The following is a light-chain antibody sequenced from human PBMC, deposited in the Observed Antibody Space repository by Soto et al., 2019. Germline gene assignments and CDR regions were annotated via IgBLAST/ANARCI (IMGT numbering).Light chain of an antibody. CDR1: HSVNSH. J-gene: IGKJ5*01. CDR3: QQYKNWPL. Sequence: MMMTQSPATLSVSPGERVTLSCRTSHSVNSHVAWYQQKPGQAPRLLLYGASTRATGIPVRFSGSGFGTEFTLTISSLQSEDVLVYYCQQYKNWPLFGQGTRL. CDR2: GAS. V-gene: IGKV3-15*01.